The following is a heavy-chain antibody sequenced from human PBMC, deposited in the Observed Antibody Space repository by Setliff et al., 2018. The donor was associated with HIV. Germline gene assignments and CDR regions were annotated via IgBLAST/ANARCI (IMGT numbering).Heavy chain of an antibody. CDR2: IKSKTDGGTT. V-gene: IGHV3-15*01. Sequence: GGCLRLSCADSGFTFSNAWMSWVRRATGKGLEWVGRIKSKTDGGTTDYAAPVKGRFTISSDDSKNTLYLQMNSLKTEDTAVYYCTRWLGYYDSSGYYDYGMDVWGQGTTVTVSS. CDR3: TRWLGYYDSSGYYDYGMDV. D-gene: IGHD3-22*01. CDR1: GFTFSNAW. J-gene: IGHJ6*02.